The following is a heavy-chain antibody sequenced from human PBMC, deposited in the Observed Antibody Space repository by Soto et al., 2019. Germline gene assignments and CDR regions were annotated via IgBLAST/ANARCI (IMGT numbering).Heavy chain of an antibody. D-gene: IGHD3-16*01. CDR2: IYYSGST. CDR3: ARVRFGYIDY. J-gene: IGHJ4*02. CDR1: GGSISSSSYY. Sequence: LSLTCTVSGGSISSSSYYWGWIRQPPGKGLEWIGSIYYSGSTYYNPSLKSRVTISVDTSKNQFSLKLSSVTAADTAVYYCARVRFGYIDYWGQGTLVTVSS. V-gene: IGHV4-39*01.